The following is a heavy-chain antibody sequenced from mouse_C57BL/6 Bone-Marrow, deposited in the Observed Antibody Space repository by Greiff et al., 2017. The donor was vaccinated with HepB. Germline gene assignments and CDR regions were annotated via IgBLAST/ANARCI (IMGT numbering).Heavy chain of an antibody. D-gene: IGHD1-1*01. CDR2: IWGVGST. J-gene: IGHJ4*01. V-gene: IGHV2-6*01. Sequence: VKLMESGPGLVAPSQSLSITCTVSGFSLTSYGVDWVRQSPGKGLEWLGVIWGVGSTNYNSALKSRLSISTDNSKSHVFLKMNSLQTDDTAMYYCASDYDGSSLYAMDDWGQGTSVTVSS. CDR3: ASDYDGSSLYAMDD. CDR1: GFSLTSYG.